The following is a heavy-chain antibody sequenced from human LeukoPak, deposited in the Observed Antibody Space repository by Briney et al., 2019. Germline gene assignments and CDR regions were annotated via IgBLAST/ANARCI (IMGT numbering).Heavy chain of an antibody. CDR3: ARDRYDFYLDY. CDR2: IIPIFGTA. CDR1: GGTFSSYA. D-gene: IGHD3-3*01. Sequence: GASVKVSCKASGGTFSSYAISWVRQAPGQGLEWMGGIIPIFGTANYAQKFQGRVTITADESTSTAYMELRSLRSDDTAVYYCARDRYDFYLDYWGQGTLVTVSS. V-gene: IGHV1-69*13. J-gene: IGHJ4*02.